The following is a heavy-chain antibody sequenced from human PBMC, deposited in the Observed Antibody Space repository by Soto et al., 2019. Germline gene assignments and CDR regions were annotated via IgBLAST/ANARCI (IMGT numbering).Heavy chain of an antibody. D-gene: IGHD5-18*01. CDR2: IKQDGSLK. Sequence: PXGSLRLSCVAAEVTFREYWMTWVRQAPGKGLEWVANIKQDGSLKFYVDSVKGRFSVSRDNAANSVFLDMDSLRFEDSAVYYCARGLTAHAYWGRGSLVTVSS. CDR1: EVTFREYW. V-gene: IGHV3-7*01. CDR3: ARGLTAHAY. J-gene: IGHJ4*02.